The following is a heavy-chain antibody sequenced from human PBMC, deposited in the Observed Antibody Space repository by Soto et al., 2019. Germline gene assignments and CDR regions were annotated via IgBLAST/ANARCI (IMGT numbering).Heavy chain of an antibody. CDR2: ITWNSGRI. D-gene: IGHD3-9*01. Sequence: EVQLVESGGGLVQPGRSLRLSCVASGFTFDDYAMHWVRQAPGKGLQWVSYITWNSGRISYADSVKGRFTISRDNAKNSLYLQMNILRVEDTAFYYSAKGAVPEETYNDFLTGHHRGDYFACWGQGSLVTVSS. V-gene: IGHV3-9*01. J-gene: IGHJ4*02. CDR3: AKGAVPEETYNDFLTGHHRGDYFAC. CDR1: GFTFDDYA.